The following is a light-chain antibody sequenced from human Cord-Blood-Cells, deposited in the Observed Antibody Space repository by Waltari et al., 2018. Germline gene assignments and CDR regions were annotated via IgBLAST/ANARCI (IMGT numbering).Light chain of an antibody. J-gene: IGLJ3*02. Sequence: QSALTQPASVSGSPGQSITISCTGTSSDVGGYNYVSWYQQHPGKAPKLMIYDVSHRPSGVSNLFAGAKSGNTASPTISGLHAEDEADYYCSSYTSSAWVFGGGTKLTVL. V-gene: IGLV2-14*03. CDR3: SSYTSSAWV. CDR1: SSDVGGYNY. CDR2: DVS.